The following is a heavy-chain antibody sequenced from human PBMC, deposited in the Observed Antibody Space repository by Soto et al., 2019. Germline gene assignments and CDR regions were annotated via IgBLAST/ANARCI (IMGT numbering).Heavy chain of an antibody. CDR2: TSFDGSNK. Sequence: QVQLVESGGGVVQPGRSLRLSCAASGFTFSSYGMHWVRQAPGKGLEWVALTSFDGSNKFYADPVKGRFTISRDNSKNTLYLQMNSLGVEDTAFYYCAKDQGRGIGWYESEAFDVWGRGTMVTVFS. D-gene: IGHD6-19*01. CDR1: GFTFSSYG. CDR3: AKDQGRGIGWYESEAFDV. J-gene: IGHJ3*01. V-gene: IGHV3-30*18.